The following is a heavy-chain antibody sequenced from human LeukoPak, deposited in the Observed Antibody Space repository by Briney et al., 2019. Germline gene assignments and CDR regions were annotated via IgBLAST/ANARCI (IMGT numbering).Heavy chain of an antibody. D-gene: IGHD2-15*01. CDR3: ARGGVVVAAIDAFDI. Sequence: GGSLRLSCAASGFTVSSNFMSWVRQAPGKGLEWVSLIYSGGSTYYADSVKGRFTISRDISKNILFLQLNSLRAEDTAVYYCARGGVVVAAIDAFDIWGQGTLVTVSS. CDR1: GFTVSSNF. CDR2: IYSGGST. J-gene: IGHJ3*02. V-gene: IGHV3-66*01.